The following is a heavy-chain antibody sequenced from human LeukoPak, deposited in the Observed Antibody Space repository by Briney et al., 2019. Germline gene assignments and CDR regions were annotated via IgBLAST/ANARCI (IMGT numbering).Heavy chain of an antibody. V-gene: IGHV3-43*01. Sequence: GGSLRLSCAASGFTFDDYTMHWVRQAPGKGLEWVSLISWDGGSTYYADSVKGRFTISRDNSKNSLYLQMNSLRAEDTALYYCARVFLDYYDSSGYGDFDYWGQGTLVTVSS. CDR3: ARVFLDYYDSSGYGDFDY. CDR1: GFTFDDYT. D-gene: IGHD3-22*01. CDR2: ISWDGGST. J-gene: IGHJ4*02.